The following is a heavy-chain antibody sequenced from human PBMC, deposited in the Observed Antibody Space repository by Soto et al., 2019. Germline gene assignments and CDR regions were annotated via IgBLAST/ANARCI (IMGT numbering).Heavy chain of an antibody. CDR3: AHRTTVTSGIN. Sequence: QITLKESGPTLVKPTQTLTLTCTFSGFSLTTDGVGVDWIRQPPGKALEWLGLIYWNDEKRYRPSLQSRLTITKDTSRNQVVLTKTNTDPVDTATYYCAHRTTVTSGINWGQGTLVTVSS. V-gene: IGHV2-5*01. CDR2: IYWNDEK. CDR1: GFSLTTDGVG. J-gene: IGHJ4*02. D-gene: IGHD4-4*01.